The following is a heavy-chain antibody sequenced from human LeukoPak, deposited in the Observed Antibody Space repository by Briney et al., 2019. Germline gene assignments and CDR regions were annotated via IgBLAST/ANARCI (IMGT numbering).Heavy chain of an antibody. CDR1: GFTFSSYS. J-gene: IGHJ4*02. V-gene: IGHV3-21*01. Sequence: PGGSLRLSCAASGFTFSSYSMNWVRQAPGKGLEWVSSISSSSSYIYYADSVKGRFTISRDNAKNSLYLQMNSLRAEDTAVYYCAREVRVYPGLDYWGQGTLVTVSS. CDR2: ISSSSSYI. D-gene: IGHD1-14*01. CDR3: AREVRVYPGLDY.